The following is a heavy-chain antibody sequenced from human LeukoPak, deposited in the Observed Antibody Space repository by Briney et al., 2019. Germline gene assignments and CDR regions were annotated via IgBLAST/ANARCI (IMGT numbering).Heavy chain of an antibody. D-gene: IGHD4/OR15-4a*01. J-gene: IGHJ4*02. CDR3: ARRAGAYSHPYDY. CDR2: IYSDNT. CDR1: GFPLSRSA. V-gene: IGHV3-53*01. Sequence: GGSLRLSCAASGFPLSRSAMSWVRQAPGKGLEWVSFIYSDNTHYSDSVKGRFTISRDNSKNTLYPQMNSLRAEDTAVYYCARRAGAYSHPYDYWGQGTLVTVS.